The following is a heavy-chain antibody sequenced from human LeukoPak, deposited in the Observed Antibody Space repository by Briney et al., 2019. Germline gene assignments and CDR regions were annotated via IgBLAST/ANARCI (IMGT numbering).Heavy chain of an antibody. Sequence: GGSLRLSCAASGFIFSTCAINWVRQAPGKGLEWVSAISGSGSKTFYSDSVKGRFTISRDNPKNTLYLQMNSLRPEDTAVYYCVKEPRGYSFSFDLWGQGTMVTVSS. J-gene: IGHJ3*01. CDR2: ISGSGSKT. CDR3: VKEPRGYSFSFDL. D-gene: IGHD5-18*01. CDR1: GFIFSTCA. V-gene: IGHV3-23*01.